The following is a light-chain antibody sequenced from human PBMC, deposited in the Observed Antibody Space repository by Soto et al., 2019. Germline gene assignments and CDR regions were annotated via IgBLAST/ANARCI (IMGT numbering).Light chain of an antibody. CDR1: QGISDY. J-gene: IGKJ1*01. CDR2: GAS. V-gene: IGKV3-15*01. CDR3: QQYNNWPRT. Sequence: EIVMTQSPANLSVSPGERGTLSCMASQGISDYLAWYQQKPGEAPRLLIYGASTRATGIPARFSGSGSGTEFTLPISSLQSEDFAVYYCQQYNNWPRTLGQGTKV.